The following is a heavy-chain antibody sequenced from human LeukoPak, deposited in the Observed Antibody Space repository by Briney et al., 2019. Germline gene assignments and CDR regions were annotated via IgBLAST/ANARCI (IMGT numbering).Heavy chain of an antibody. CDR1: GFTFSSYA. CDR3: ARGYNDFWSGSQFVS. J-gene: IGHJ4*02. V-gene: IGHV3-30-3*01. Sequence: PGGSLRLSCAASGFTFSSYAMPWVRQAPGKGLEWVAVISYDGSNKYYADSVKGRFTISRDNSKNTLYLQMNGLRAEDTAVYYCARGYNDFWSGSQFVSWGQGTLVIVSS. D-gene: IGHD3-3*01. CDR2: ISYDGSNK.